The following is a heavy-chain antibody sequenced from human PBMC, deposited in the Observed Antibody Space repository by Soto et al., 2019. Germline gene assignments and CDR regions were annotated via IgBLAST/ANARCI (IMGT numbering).Heavy chain of an antibody. CDR3: ARENWHFDY. V-gene: IGHV1-2*02. Sequence: QVQLVQSGAEVKKPGASVKVSCKTSGYSFSEFRMHWVRQAPGQGLEWMGWVNPINGNTNYAQDFQGGVTMTRDASTKTVYMELSSLTSDDTSTVYCARENWHFDYWGQGTLITVSS. J-gene: IGHJ4*02. CDR2: VNPINGNT. CDR1: GYSFSEFR.